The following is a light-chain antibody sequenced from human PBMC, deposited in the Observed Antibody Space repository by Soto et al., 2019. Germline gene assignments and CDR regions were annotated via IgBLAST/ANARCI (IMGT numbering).Light chain of an antibody. V-gene: IGKV1-5*01. CDR2: DAS. CDR1: QTISSR. Sequence: DIQMTQSPSTLSASVGDRVTITCRASQTISSRLAWYQQKSGKAPKLLIHDASSLQSGVPSRFSGGGSGTEFTLTISSLQPDDFATYYCQQYKNFWTFGQGTKVDIK. J-gene: IGKJ1*01. CDR3: QQYKNFWT.